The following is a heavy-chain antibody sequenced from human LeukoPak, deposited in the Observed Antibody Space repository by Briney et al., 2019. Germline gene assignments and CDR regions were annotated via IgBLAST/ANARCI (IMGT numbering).Heavy chain of an antibody. CDR2: IHPSGAL. D-gene: IGHD3-22*01. CDR3: SRGLDSRKLGY. J-gene: IGHJ4*02. V-gene: IGHV4-31*03. Sequence: SQTLSLTCTVSGASFSSGDQYWNWIRQRPGEGLEWIGSIHPSGALYNNPSLESRVTISVDTSKNQFSLNLNSVTAADTAVYFCSRGLDSRKLGYWGQGTLVTVSS. CDR1: GASFSSGDQY.